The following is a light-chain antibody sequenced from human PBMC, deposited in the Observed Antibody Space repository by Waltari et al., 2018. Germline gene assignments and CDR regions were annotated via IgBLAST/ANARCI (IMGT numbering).Light chain of an antibody. CDR3: QSHDANHYVV. Sequence: NFMLTQPHSFSSSPRKTVTLSSTRTTRTLATNYLPWSQRRPGSVPTTVIYEDNQRPSGVPDRFSGSIDSSSNSASLTISGLQTEDEADYYCQSHDANHYVVFGGGTKVTVL. J-gene: IGLJ2*01. CDR2: EDN. CDR1: TRTLATNY. V-gene: IGLV6-57*03.